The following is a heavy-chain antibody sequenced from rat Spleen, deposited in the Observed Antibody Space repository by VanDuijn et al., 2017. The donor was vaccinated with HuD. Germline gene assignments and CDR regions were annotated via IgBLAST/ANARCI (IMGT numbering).Heavy chain of an antibody. Sequence: EVQLVESGGGLVQPGRSIKLSCAASGFPFSDHGMAWVLQAPKKGLEWVASITYEGSTSYYGDSVKGRFTIPRDNAKSTLYLQMNSLRSEDTATYYCTRAYAYWGQGTLVTVAS. CDR2: ITYEGSTS. V-gene: IGHV5-22*01. J-gene: IGHJ3*01. CDR3: TRAYAY. CDR1: GFPFSDHG.